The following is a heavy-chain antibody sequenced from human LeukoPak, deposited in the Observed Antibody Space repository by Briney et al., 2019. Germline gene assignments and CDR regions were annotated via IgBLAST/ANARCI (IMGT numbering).Heavy chain of an antibody. CDR1: GGSISSSSYY. D-gene: IGHD6-19*01. Sequence: SETLSLTRTVSGGSISSSSYYWGWIRQPPGKGLEWIGSIYYSGSTYYNPSLKSRVTISVDTSKNQFSLKLSSVTAADTAVYYCARGTLYSGWSYYFDYWGQGSQVTVSS. V-gene: IGHV4-39*07. CDR3: ARGTLYSGWSYYFDY. J-gene: IGHJ4*02. CDR2: IYYSGST.